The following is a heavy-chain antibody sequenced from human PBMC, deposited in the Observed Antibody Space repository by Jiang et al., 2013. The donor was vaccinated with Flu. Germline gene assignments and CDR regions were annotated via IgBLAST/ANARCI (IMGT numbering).Heavy chain of an antibody. D-gene: IGHD3-10*01. Sequence: TSSAMQWVRQARGQRLEWIGWIVVGSGNTNYAQKFQERVTITRDMSTSTAYMELSSLRSEDTAVYYCASGESFDYWGQGTLVTVSS. J-gene: IGHJ4*02. V-gene: IGHV1-58*02. CDR2: IVVGSGNT. CDR3: ASGESFDY. CDR1: TSSA.